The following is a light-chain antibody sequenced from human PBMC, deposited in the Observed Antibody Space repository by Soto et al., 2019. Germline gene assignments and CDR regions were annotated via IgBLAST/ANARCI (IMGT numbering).Light chain of an antibody. CDR1: QSISSW. V-gene: IGKV1-5*01. Sequence: SQMTQSPSTLSASVGDRVTITCRASQSISSWLAWYQQKPGKAPKLLIYDDSSLERGVPSRYSGSGSGTEFTLTISSLQPDDFATYYCQQYKSYSWTFGQGTKVDIK. CDR2: DDS. J-gene: IGKJ1*01. CDR3: QQYKSYSWT.